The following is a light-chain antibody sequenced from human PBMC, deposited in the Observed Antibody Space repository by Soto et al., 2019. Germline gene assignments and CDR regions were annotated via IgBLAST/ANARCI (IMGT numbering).Light chain of an antibody. J-gene: IGLJ1*01. CDR3: SSCTASTTYV. CDR1: SSDVGGYNY. Sequence: ALTQPASVSGSPGQSITVSCTGTSSDVGGYNYVSWYQQHPGKAPKLMIYEVSNRPSGVSNRFSGSKSGNTASLTISGLQAEDEADYYCSSCTASTTYVFGTGTKLTVL. V-gene: IGLV2-14*01. CDR2: EVS.